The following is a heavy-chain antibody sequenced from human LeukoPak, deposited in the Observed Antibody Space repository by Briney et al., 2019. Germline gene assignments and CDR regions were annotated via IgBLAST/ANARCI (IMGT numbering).Heavy chain of an antibody. CDR2: IKQDGSEK. J-gene: IGHJ5*02. CDR3: ARAGRDYYDSSEVRWFDP. V-gene: IGHV3-7*05. CDR1: GFTFSSYW. D-gene: IGHD3-22*01. Sequence: GGSLRLSCAASGFTFSSYWMSWVRQAPGKGLEWVANIKQDGSEKYYVDSVKGRFTISRDNAKNSLYLQMNSLSAEDTAVYYCARAGRDYYDSSEVRWFDPWGQGTLVTVSS.